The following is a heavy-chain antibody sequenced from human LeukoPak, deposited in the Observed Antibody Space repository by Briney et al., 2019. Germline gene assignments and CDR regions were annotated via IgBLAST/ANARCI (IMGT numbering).Heavy chain of an antibody. D-gene: IGHD1-26*01. J-gene: IGHJ4*02. CDR3: ASGRSIRYSDF. CDR1: GGSMYSYY. V-gene: IGHV4-59*08. Sequence: PSETLSLTCTVSGGSMYSYYWRWIRQPPGKGLEWIANIYQSANNNFIPSYNPSLKSRVTISVDTSKSQCSLRLTSVTAADRAVYYCASGRSIRYSDFWGQGVLVTVSS. CDR2: IYQSANN.